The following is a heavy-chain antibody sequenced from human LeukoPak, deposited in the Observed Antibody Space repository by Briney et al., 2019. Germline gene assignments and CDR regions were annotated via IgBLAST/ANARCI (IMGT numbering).Heavy chain of an antibody. Sequence: GGSLRLSCATSGFTFSSYAMSWVRQAPGKGLEWVSGIIASGGSTYYADSVKGRFTISRDNSKNTLYVQMNSLRAEDTAVYYCAKDYYGGDSHYYGMDVWGQGTTVTVSS. CDR2: IIASGGST. CDR3: AKDYYGGDSHYYGMDV. V-gene: IGHV3-23*01. CDR1: GFTFSSYA. D-gene: IGHD4-23*01. J-gene: IGHJ6*02.